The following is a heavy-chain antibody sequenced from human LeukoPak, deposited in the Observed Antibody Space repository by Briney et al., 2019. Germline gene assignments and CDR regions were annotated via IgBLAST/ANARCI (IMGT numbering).Heavy chain of an antibody. Sequence: PSETLSLTCTVSGGSISSYYWSWIRQPPGKGLEWIGYIYYSGSTNYNPSLKSRVTISVDTSKNQFSLKLSSVTAADTVVYYCARVFGYCSGGSCDNYFDYWGQGTLVTVSS. J-gene: IGHJ4*02. CDR2: IYYSGST. CDR1: GGSISSYY. CDR3: ARVFGYCSGGSCDNYFDY. V-gene: IGHV4-59*01. D-gene: IGHD2-15*01.